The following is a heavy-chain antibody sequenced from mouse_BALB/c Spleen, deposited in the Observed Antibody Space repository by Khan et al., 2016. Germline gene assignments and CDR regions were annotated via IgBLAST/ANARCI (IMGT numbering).Heavy chain of an antibody. J-gene: IGHJ1*01. V-gene: IGHV3-6*02. D-gene: IGHD2-1*01. CDR2: ISYDGSN. CDR3: ANGNYWYFDV. Sequence: EVQLQESGPGLVKPSQSLSLTCSVTGYSITSGYYWNWIRQFPGNKLEWMGYISYDGSNNYNPSLKNRISITRDTSKNQFFLKLNSVTTEDTATYYCANGNYWYFDVWSAGTTVTVSS. CDR1: GYSITSGYY.